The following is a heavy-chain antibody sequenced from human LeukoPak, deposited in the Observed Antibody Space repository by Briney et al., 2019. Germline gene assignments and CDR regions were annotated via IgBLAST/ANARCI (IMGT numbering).Heavy chain of an antibody. CDR2: IYSGGST. Sequence: GGSLRPSCAASGLTFSSDWMHWVRQAPGKGLEWVSVIYSGGSTHYADSVKGRFTISRDNSKNTVYLQMNSLGAEDTAVYYCASPRPYYAMDIWGQGTTVTVSS. CDR1: GLTFSSDW. D-gene: IGHD1-1*01. J-gene: IGHJ6*02. V-gene: IGHV3-53*01. CDR3: ASPRPYYAMDI.